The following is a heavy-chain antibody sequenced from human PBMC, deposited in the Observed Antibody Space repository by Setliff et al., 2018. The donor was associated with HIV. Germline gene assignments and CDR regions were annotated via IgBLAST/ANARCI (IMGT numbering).Heavy chain of an antibody. CDR3: AREWSYGAFDTFDV. Sequence: PSETLSLTCAVYGGSFSAYYWSWIRQPPGKGLEWIGEINHSGSTNYNPSLKTRVTIMVATSKNQFSLKLGSVTAADTAVYYCAREWSYGAFDTFDVWGQGTMVTVSS. D-gene: IGHD5-18*01. V-gene: IGHV4-34*01. J-gene: IGHJ3*01. CDR2: INHSGST. CDR1: GGSFSAYY.